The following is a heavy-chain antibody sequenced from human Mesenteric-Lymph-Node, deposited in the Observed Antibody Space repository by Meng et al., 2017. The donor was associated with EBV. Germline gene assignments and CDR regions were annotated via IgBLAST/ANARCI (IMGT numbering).Heavy chain of an antibody. J-gene: IGHJ4*02. CDR1: GDSVSSNSAA. Sequence: QVQLQQSGPGLVQPSXXXXPXXSIPGDSVSSNSAAWNWSRQSPSRGLEWLGRTYYRSKWYNDYAVSVKSRITINPDTSKNQFSLQLNSVTPEDTAVYHCASSRPLAGNWNYHYWGQGTRVTVSS. V-gene: IGHV6-1*01. D-gene: IGHD1-7*01. CDR3: ASSRPLAGNWNYHY. CDR2: TYYRSKWYN.